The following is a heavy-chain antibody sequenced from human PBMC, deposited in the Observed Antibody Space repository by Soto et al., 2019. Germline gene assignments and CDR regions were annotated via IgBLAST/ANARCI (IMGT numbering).Heavy chain of an antibody. Sequence: QVQLVQSGAEVKKPGASVKVSWKASGYIFTNYDINWVRQATGQGLEYLGWINPNSGNTGYVQKFKGRVTMTRNTSINTAYMELNSLRSEDTAVYYCARGIKYGDYSSWFDPWGQGTLVTVSS. V-gene: IGHV1-8*01. CDR3: ARGIKYGDYSSWFDP. J-gene: IGHJ5*02. CDR1: GYIFTNYD. D-gene: IGHD4-17*01. CDR2: INPNSGNT.